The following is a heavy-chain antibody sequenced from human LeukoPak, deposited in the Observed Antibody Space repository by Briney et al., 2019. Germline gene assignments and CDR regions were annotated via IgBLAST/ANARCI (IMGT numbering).Heavy chain of an antibody. Sequence: SETLSLTCTVSGGSISSYYWSWIRQPPGKGLEWIGYVYYSGSTNYNPSLKSRVTISVDTSNNQFSLKLSSVAAADTAVYYCARAGSGYYPFDDWGQGTLVTVSS. D-gene: IGHD3-22*01. CDR1: GGSISSYY. CDR3: ARAGSGYYPFDD. J-gene: IGHJ4*02. V-gene: IGHV4-59*01. CDR2: VYYSGST.